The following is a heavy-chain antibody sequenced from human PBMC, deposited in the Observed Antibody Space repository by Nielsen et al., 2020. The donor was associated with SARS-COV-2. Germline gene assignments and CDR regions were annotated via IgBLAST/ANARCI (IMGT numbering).Heavy chain of an antibody. D-gene: IGHD5/OR15-5a*01. Sequence: SETLSLTCTVSGDPINSGGYYWSWIRHHPGKGLEWMGYIYYKGSTSYNPSLKSRLTISVDTSNNQFSLRLSSVTAADTAMYYCARGLGYSVHFDSWGQGTLVTVSS. CDR2: IYYKGST. V-gene: IGHV4-31*03. J-gene: IGHJ4*02. CDR1: GDPINSGGYY. CDR3: ARGLGYSVHFDS.